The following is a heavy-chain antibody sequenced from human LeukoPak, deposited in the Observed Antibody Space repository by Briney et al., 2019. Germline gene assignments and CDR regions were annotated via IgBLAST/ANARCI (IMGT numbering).Heavy chain of an antibody. D-gene: IGHD3-3*01. J-gene: IGHJ4*02. Sequence: GGSLRLSCAASGFTFSSYEFNWVRQAPGKGLEWVSSISSRSSYIFYADSVKGRFTISRDNTKKSLYLQMNSLRAEDTAVYYCASGVNYFDYWGQGTLVTVSS. CDR2: ISSRSSYI. CDR1: GFTFSSYE. CDR3: ASGVNYFDY. V-gene: IGHV3-21*01.